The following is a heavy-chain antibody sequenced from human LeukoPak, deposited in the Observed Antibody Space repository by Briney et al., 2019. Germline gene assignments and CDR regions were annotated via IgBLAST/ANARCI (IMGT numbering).Heavy chain of an antibody. V-gene: IGHV3-30*18. CDR1: GFTFNRYW. D-gene: IGHD4-11*01. CDR3: AKSTTVTTQQRGYFDY. J-gene: IGHJ4*02. Sequence: GGSLRLSCAASGFTFNRYWMHWVRQAPGKGLEWVAVISYDESNKYFADSVKGRFTISRDNPKNTLYLQMNSLRPEDTAVYYCAKSTTVTTQQRGYFDYWGQGTLVTVSS. CDR2: ISYDESNK.